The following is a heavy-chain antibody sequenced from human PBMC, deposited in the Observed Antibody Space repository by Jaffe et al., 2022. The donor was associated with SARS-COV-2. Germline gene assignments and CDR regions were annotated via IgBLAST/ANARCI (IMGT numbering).Heavy chain of an antibody. V-gene: IGHV3-30*18. D-gene: IGHD3-10*01. CDR3: AKEDSSHVRGVIMGYYGMDV. Sequence: QVQLVESGGGVVQPGRSLRLSCAASGFTFSSYGMHWVRQAPGKGLEWVAVISYDGSNKYYADSVKGRFTISRDNSKNTLYLQMNSLRAEDTAVYYCAKEDSSHVRGVIMGYYGMDVWGQGTTVTVSS. CDR2: ISYDGSNK. J-gene: IGHJ6*02. CDR1: GFTFSSYG.